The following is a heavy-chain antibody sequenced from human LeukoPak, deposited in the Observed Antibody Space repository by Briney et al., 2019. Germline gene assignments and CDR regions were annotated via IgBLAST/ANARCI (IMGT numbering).Heavy chain of an antibody. CDR2: MYSSGRT. V-gene: IGHV4-61*02. D-gene: IGHD3-22*01. Sequence: SETLSLTCTVSGGSISSGSYYWRWIRQPAGKGLEWIARMYSSGRTNYNPSLKSRVTISVDTSKSQFSLKLSSVTAADTAVYYCARDEGDDYDSSGRLIKWGQGTLVTVSS. CDR1: GGSISSGSYY. J-gene: IGHJ4*02. CDR3: ARDEGDDYDSSGRLIK.